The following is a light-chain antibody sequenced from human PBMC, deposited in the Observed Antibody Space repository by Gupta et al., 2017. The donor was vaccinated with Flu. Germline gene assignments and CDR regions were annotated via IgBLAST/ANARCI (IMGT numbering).Light chain of an antibody. Sequence: QSVLTQPPSVSGAPGQRLTISCTGRLSNIGRGSAVHWYQHVPGSAPKLLIDGETYRPSGVPDRFYGSKSGSSASLAITGLQAEDEADYYCQSDESSRRGYVFGSGTKVTVL. CDR2: GET. CDR3: QSDESSRRGYV. CDR1: LSNIGRGSA. V-gene: IGLV1-40*01. J-gene: IGLJ1*01.